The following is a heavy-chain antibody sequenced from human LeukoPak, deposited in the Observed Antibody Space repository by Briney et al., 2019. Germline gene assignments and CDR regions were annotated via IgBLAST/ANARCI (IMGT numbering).Heavy chain of an antibody. CDR3: ARGKRAVAGKGRPYYYYMDV. V-gene: IGHV1-8*01. CDR1: GYTFTSYD. D-gene: IGHD6-19*01. J-gene: IGHJ6*03. Sequence: EASVKVSCKASGYTFTSYDINWVRQATGQGLEWMGWMNPNSGNTGYAQKFQGRVTMTRNTSISMAYMELSSLRSEDTAVYYCARGKRAVAGKGRPYYYYMDVWGKGTTVTVSS. CDR2: MNPNSGNT.